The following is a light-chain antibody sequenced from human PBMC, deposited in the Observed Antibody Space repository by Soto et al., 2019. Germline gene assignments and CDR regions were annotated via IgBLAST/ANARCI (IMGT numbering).Light chain of an antibody. CDR1: QSVSSSY. J-gene: IGKJ5*01. Sequence: EMVLTQSPATLSLSPGERATLSCRASQSVSSSYLAWYQQKPGQAPRLLIYGASSRATGIPDRFSGSGSGTDFTLTISRLEPEDFAVYYCQQYGSSPPVITFGQGTRLEIK. CDR3: QQYGSSPPVIT. V-gene: IGKV3-20*01. CDR2: GAS.